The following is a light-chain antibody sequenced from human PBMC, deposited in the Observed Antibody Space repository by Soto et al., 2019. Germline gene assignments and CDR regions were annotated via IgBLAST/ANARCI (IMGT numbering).Light chain of an antibody. Sequence: QLVLTQPPSVSGAPGQRVTISCTGSSSNIGARYGVHWYQQLPGTAPKLLIYRNNQRPSGVPDRFSGSKSGTSASLAISGLRSEDEADYYCAAWDDSLSGWVFGGGTKLTVL. J-gene: IGLJ3*02. CDR3: AAWDDSLSGWV. CDR1: SSNIGARYG. CDR2: RNN. V-gene: IGLV1-47*01.